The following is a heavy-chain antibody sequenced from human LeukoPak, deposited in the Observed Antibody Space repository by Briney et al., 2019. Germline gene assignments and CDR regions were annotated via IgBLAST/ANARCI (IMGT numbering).Heavy chain of an antibody. D-gene: IGHD2-2*01. CDR2: INHSGST. CDR1: GGSFSGYY. Sequence: PSETLSLTCAVYGGSFSGYYWSWIRQPPGKGLEWIGEINHSGSTNYNPSLKSRVTISVDTSKNQFSLKLSSVTAADTAVYYCARGRRYCSSTSCRYYYYYYGMDVWGKGTTVTVSS. V-gene: IGHV4-34*01. J-gene: IGHJ6*04. CDR3: ARGRRYCSSTSCRYYYYYYGMDV.